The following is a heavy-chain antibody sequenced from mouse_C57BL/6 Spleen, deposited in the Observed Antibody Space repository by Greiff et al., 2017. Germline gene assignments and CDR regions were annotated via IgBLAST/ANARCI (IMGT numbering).Heavy chain of an antibody. CDR1: GYTFTGYW. CDR2: ILPGSGST. V-gene: IGHV1-9*01. J-gene: IGHJ2*01. Sequence: VQVVESGAELMKPGASVKLSCKATGYTFTGYWIEWVKQRPGHGLEWIGEILPGSGSTNYNEKFKGKATFTADTSSNTAYMQLSSLTTEDAAIYYCARSSGYDEGAYYFDYWGQGTTLTVSS. D-gene: IGHD2-2*01. CDR3: ARSSGYDEGAYYFDY.